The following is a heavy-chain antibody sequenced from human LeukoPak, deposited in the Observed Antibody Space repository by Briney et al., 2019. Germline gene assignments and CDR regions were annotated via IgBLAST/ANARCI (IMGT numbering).Heavy chain of an antibody. Sequence: SETLSLTCTVSGGSISSYYWSWIRQPPGKGLEWIGYIYYSGSTNYNPSLKSRVTISVDTSKNQFSLKLSSVTAADTAVYYCAGGLYPPRLEPFDYWGQGTLVTVSS. D-gene: IGHD1-1*01. CDR2: IYYSGST. CDR3: AGGLYPPRLEPFDY. CDR1: GGSISSYY. V-gene: IGHV4-59*12. J-gene: IGHJ4*02.